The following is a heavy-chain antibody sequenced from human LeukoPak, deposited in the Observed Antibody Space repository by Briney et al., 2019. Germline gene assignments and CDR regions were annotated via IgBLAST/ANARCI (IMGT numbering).Heavy chain of an antibody. CDR3: ARDRSQIYDFDY. D-gene: IGHD5/OR15-5a*01. Sequence: GRSLRLSCAASGFTFSSCAMHWVRQAPGKGLEWVAVISYDGSNKYYADSVKGRFTISRDNSKNTLYLQMNSLRAEDTAVYYCARDRSQIYDFDYWGQGTLVTVSS. CDR1: GFTFSSCA. J-gene: IGHJ4*02. V-gene: IGHV3-30-3*01. CDR2: ISYDGSNK.